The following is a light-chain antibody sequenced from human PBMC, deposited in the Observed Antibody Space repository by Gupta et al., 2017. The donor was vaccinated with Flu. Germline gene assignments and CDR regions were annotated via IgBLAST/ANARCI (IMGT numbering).Light chain of an antibody. V-gene: IGLV2-14*01. CDR1: SSDVGDYNR. CDR3: SSYTRSTASIIAWV. J-gene: IGLJ3*02. Sequence: QSALTQPASVSGSPGQSITISCTGTSSDVGDYNRVSWYQQHPGKAPKRIVYEVSNRPSGVSKRFSGSKSGNTASLTISGLQADDEADDYCSSYTRSTASIIAWVFGGGTKMTVL. CDR2: EVS.